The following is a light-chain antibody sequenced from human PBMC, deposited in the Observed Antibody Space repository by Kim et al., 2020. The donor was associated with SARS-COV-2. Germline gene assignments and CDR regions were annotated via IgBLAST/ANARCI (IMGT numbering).Light chain of an antibody. CDR3: QQTYITPFT. V-gene: IGKV1-39*01. CDR1: QSITSY. CDR2: AAS. J-gene: IGKJ3*01. Sequence: AFVGDRVTITCRASQSITSYLNWYQQKLGKAPKLLIYAASSLQSGVPSRFSGSGSETDFTLTISSLQPEDFATYFCQQTYITPFTFGPGTKVDIK.